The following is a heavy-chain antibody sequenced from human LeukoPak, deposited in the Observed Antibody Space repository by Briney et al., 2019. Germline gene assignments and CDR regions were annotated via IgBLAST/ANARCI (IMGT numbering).Heavy chain of an antibody. CDR3: VRGIDS. V-gene: IGHV3-74*01. D-gene: IGHD3-16*01. CDR2: INGDGSST. CDR1: LFTFISGW. Sequence: GGCLRLSRAASLFTFISGWMHWVRQAPGKGLVCVSYINGDGSSTNYADSVRGRFTIPRDNAKKKLYLHMNRLRDEDRPVNYWVRGIDSWGVGALVTVS. J-gene: IGHJ5*01.